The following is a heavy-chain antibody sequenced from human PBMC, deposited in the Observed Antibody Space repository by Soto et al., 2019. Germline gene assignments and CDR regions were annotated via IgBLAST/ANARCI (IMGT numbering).Heavy chain of an antibody. CDR2: ISYDGSNK. Sequence: QVQLVESGGGVVQPGRSLRLSCAASGFTFSSYGMHWVRQAPGKGLEWVAVISYDGSNKYYADSVKGRFTISRDNSKNPLYLQMNSLRAEDTAVYYCARSPYSVSFLAYFGYWCQGTLVTGSS. V-gene: IGHV3-30*03. J-gene: IGHJ4*02. CDR3: ARSPYSVSFLAYFGY. CDR1: GFTFSSYG. D-gene: IGHD1-26*01.